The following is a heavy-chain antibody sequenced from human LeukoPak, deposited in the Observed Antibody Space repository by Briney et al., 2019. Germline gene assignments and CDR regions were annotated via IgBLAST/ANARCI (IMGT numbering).Heavy chain of an antibody. CDR3: VRGMPREEIYEY. V-gene: IGHV3-48*02. CDR1: GFTFSSYW. Sequence: PGGSLKLSCAASGFTFSSYWMSWVRQAPGRGLDWVAYISSDSSTIYYADSVKGRFTISRDNARNSLYLQMNSLRDEDSALYYCVRGMPREEIYEYWGQGTLVTVSS. D-gene: IGHD1-26*01. J-gene: IGHJ4*02. CDR2: ISSDSSTI.